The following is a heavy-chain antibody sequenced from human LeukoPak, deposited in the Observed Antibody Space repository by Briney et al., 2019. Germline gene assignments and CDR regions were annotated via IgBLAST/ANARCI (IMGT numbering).Heavy chain of an antibody. CDR3: VRGTSDTVTDDLDY. J-gene: IGHJ4*02. V-gene: IGHV3-11*04. CDR2: ISSSGSTI. Sequence: MPGGSLRLSCAASGFTFSDYYMSWIRQAPGKGLEWVSYISSSGSTIYYADSVKGRFTISRDNAKNSLYLQMNSLRAEDTAVYYCVRGTSDTVTDDLDYWGPGTVVTGSS. CDR1: GFTFSDYY. D-gene: IGHD4-17*01.